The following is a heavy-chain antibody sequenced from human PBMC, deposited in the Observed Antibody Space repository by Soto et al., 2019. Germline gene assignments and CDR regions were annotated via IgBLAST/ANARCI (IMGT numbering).Heavy chain of an antibody. V-gene: IGHV3-66*01. D-gene: IGHD2-15*01. J-gene: IGHJ6*02. Sequence: GGSLRLSCAASGFTVSSKYMSCVRQAPGKGLEWVSLIQSGGPTYYADSVKGRFTISRDTSENTVHLQMDSLRAEDTAVYYCARDDVLCDGGRCYRVPLDVWSQGTTVTVSS. CDR1: GFTVSSKY. CDR3: ARDDVLCDGGRCYRVPLDV. CDR2: IQSGGPT.